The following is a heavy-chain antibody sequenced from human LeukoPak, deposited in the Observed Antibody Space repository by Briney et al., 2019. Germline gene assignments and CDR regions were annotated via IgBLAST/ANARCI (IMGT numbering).Heavy chain of an antibody. J-gene: IGHJ4*02. V-gene: IGHV3-33*01. CDR3: VRDDDRPDNGLDY. Sequence: GESLKISCKGSGYSFTSYWIGWVRQAPGKGLEWVAVILSDGSKEFYTDSVKGRFTISRDNSKNTLYLQMNSLRAEDTAVYYCVRDDDRPDNGLDYWGQGTLVTVSS. CDR1: GYSFTSYW. CDR2: ILSDGSKE. D-gene: IGHD3-22*01.